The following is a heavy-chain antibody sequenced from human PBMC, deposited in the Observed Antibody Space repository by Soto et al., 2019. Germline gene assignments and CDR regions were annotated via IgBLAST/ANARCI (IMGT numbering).Heavy chain of an antibody. D-gene: IGHD1-26*01. CDR2: IIPLYGTA. V-gene: IGHV1-69*06. J-gene: IGHJ6*01. CDR1: GGTFSNHA. CDR3: ARHSRASGHFYYGMDV. Sequence: QVQLVQSGAEVKKPGSSVKVSCKPSGGTFSNHAISWVRQAPGQGLEWVGGIIPLYGTANYGQKFQGRVTITADKSTSTASMEMRSLRSEDTAIYYCARHSRASGHFYYGMDVWGQGTTISVSS.